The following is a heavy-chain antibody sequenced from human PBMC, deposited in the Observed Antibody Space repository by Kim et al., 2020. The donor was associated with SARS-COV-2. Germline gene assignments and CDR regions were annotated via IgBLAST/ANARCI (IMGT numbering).Heavy chain of an antibody. CDR2: T. D-gene: IGHD3-10*01. CDR3: ASGSGSRFDY. V-gene: IGHV5-51*01. J-gene: IGHJ4*02. Sequence: TKYSPAFQGQVTISADKSITTAYLQGSSLKASDTAMYYCASGSGSRFDYWGQGTLVTVSS.